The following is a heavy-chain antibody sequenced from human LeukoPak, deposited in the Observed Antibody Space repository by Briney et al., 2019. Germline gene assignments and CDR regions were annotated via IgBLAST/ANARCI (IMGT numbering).Heavy chain of an antibody. CDR2: ISAYNGNT. D-gene: IGHD6-13*01. V-gene: IGHV1-18*01. Sequence: GASVKVSCKASGYTFTSYGISGVRQAPGQGLEWMGWISAYNGNTNYAQKLQGRVAMTTDTSTSTAYMELRSLRSDDTAVYYCARESSSWGFDYWGQGTLVTVSS. CDR1: GYTFTSYG. J-gene: IGHJ4*02. CDR3: ARESSSWGFDY.